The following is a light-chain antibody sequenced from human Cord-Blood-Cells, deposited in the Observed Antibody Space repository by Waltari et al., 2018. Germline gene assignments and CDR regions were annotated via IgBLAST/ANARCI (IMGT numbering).Light chain of an antibody. V-gene: IGKV3D-20*02. Sequence: EIVLTQSPGTLSLSPGERATLSCRASQSVSSSYLAWYQQKPGQAPRLLIYGASNRATGIPARFSGSGSGTDFTLTISSLEPEDFAVYYCQQRSNWAYTFGQGTKLEIK. CDR2: GAS. J-gene: IGKJ2*01. CDR1: QSVSSSY. CDR3: QQRSNWAYT.